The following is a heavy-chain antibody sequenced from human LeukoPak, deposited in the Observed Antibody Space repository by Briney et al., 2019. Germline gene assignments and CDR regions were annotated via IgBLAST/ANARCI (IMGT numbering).Heavy chain of an antibody. V-gene: IGHV3-48*04. CDR1: GFTFSSYG. CDR3: ARAPATAMVTMGYYYYGMDV. CDR2: ISSSGSTI. Sequence: GRSLSLSCAASGFTFSSYGMHWVRQAPGKGLEWVSYISSSGSTIYYADSVKGRFTISRDNAKNSLYLQMNSLRAEDTAVYYCARAPATAMVTMGYYYYGMDVWGQGTTVTVSS. D-gene: IGHD5-18*01. J-gene: IGHJ6*02.